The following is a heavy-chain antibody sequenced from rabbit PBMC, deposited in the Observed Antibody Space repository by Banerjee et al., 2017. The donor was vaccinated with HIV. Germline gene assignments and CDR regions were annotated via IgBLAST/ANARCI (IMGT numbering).Heavy chain of an antibody. J-gene: IGHJ4*01. CDR3: ARRGSDWGDDL. D-gene: IGHD4-1*01. Sequence: QEQLEESGGDLVKPEGSLTITCTASGFSFSNKYVMCWVRQAPGKGLEWIGCIYTSSGNTVYASWAKGRFTISKTSSTTVTLQMTSLTAADTATYFCARRGSDWGDDLWGPGTLVTVS. V-gene: IGHV1S45*01. CDR2: IYTSSGNT. CDR1: GFSFSNKYV.